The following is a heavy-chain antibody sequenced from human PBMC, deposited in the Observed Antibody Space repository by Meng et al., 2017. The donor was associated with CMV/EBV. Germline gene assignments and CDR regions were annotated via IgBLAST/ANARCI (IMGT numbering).Heavy chain of an antibody. J-gene: IGHJ6*02. V-gene: IGHV3-48*03. CDR3: ARDQKWGWFEDYGMDV. D-gene: IGHD3-10*01. CDR1: GFTFSSYE. Sequence: GESLKISCAASGFTFSSYEMNWVRQAPGKGLEWVSYISSSGSTIYHADSVKGRFTISRDNAKNSLYLQMNSLRAEDTAVYYCARDQKWGWFEDYGMDVWGQGTTVTVSS. CDR2: ISSSGSTI.